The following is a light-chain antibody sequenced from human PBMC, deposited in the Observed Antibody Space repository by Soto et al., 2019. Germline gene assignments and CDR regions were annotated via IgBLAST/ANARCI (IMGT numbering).Light chain of an antibody. CDR2: AAS. CDR1: QDIKND. J-gene: IGKJ2*01. CDR3: LQDYNYPYT. Sequence: AIPMTQSPSSLSASVGDRVTITCRASQDIKNDLGWYQQKPGKAPKLLIYAASNLQSGIPTRFSGSGSGTDFTLTISSLQPDDFATYFCLQDYNYPYTFGQGTKLEIK. V-gene: IGKV1-6*01.